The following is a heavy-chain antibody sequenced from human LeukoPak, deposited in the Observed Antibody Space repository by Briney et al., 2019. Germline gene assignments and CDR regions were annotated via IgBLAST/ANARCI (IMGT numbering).Heavy chain of an antibody. V-gene: IGHV4-59*08. D-gene: IGHD6-13*01. CDR3: ARRIAAAGTGGYYFDY. Sequence: SETLSLTCTVSGGSISSYYWSWIRQPPGKGLDWIGNIYYSGSTNYNPSLKSRVTISVDTSKNQFSPKLSSVTAADTAVYYCARRIAAAGTGGYYFDYWGQGTLVTVSS. CDR2: IYYSGST. CDR1: GGSISSYY. J-gene: IGHJ4*02.